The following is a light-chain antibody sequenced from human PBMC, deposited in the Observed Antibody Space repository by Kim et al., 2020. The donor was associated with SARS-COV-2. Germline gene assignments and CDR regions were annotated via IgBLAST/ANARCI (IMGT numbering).Light chain of an antibody. CDR1: SSSIANNY. V-gene: IGLV1-51*01. Sequence: GQNGTISCSGSSSSIANNYVSWYQQLPGTAPKLLIYDNNKRPSGIPDRFSGSKSGTSATLGITGLQTGDEADYYCGTWDSSLSAEVFGGGTQLTVL. J-gene: IGLJ3*02. CDR2: DNN. CDR3: GTWDSSLSAEV.